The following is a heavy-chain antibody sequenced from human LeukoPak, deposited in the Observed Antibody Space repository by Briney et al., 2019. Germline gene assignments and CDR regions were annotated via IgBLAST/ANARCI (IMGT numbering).Heavy chain of an antibody. CDR1: GGSISSYY. CDR2: IYTSGST. J-gene: IGHJ6*02. D-gene: IGHD3-3*01. CDR3: ARAGGIPLSDYDFWTIHGHYSMDV. Sequence: SETLSLTCTVSGGSISSYYWSWIRQPAGKGLEWIGRIYTSGSTNYNPSLKSRVTMSVDTSKNQFSLKLSSVTAADTAVYYCARAGGIPLSDYDFWTIHGHYSMDVWGQGTTVTVSS. V-gene: IGHV4-4*07.